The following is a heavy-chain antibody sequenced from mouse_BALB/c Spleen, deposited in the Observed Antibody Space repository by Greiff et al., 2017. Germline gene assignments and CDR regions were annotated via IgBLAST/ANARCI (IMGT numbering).Heavy chain of an antibody. Sequence: EVKLVESGAELVKPGASVKLSCTASGFNIKDTYMHWVKQRPEQGLEWIGRIDPANGNTKYDPKFQGKATITADTSSNTAYLQLSSLTSEDTAVYYCATRQLGEEGFAYWGQGTLVTVSA. CDR1: GFNIKDTY. J-gene: IGHJ3*01. CDR2: IDPANGNT. D-gene: IGHD3-2*01. CDR3: ATRQLGEEGFAY. V-gene: IGHV14-3*02.